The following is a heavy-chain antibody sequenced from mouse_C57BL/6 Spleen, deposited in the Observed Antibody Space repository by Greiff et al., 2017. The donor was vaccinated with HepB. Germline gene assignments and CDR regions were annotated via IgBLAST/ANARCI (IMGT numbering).Heavy chain of an antibody. CDR1: GFSLTSYG. CDR2: IWSGGST. CDR3: ARSRDYPYAMDY. Sequence: VQLKESGPGLVQPSQSLSITCTVSGFSLTSYGVHWVRQSPGKGLEWLGVIWSGGSTDYNAAFISRLSISKDNSKSQVFFKMNSLQADDTAIYYCARSRDYPYAMDYWGQGTSVTVSS. V-gene: IGHV2-2*01. J-gene: IGHJ4*01. D-gene: IGHD2-4*01.